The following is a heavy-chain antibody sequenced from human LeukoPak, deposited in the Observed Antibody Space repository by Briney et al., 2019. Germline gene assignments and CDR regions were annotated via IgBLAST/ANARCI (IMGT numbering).Heavy chain of an antibody. J-gene: IGHJ4*02. CDR2: ISSSDGTI. V-gene: IGHV3-48*04. CDR1: GFTFSSYG. CDR3: ARTIEMATISYFDY. Sequence: PGGSLRLSCAASGFTFSSYGMSWVRQAPGKGLEWVSYISSSDGTIYYADSVKGRFTISRDNAKNSLYLQMNSLRAGDTAVYYCARTIEMATISYFDYWGQGTLVTVSS. D-gene: IGHD5-24*01.